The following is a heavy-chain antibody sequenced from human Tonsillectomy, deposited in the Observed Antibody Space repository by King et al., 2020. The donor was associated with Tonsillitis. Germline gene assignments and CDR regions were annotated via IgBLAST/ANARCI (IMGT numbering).Heavy chain of an antibody. D-gene: IGHD1-26*01. CDR3: ERGSRKYSFDY. J-gene: IGHJ4*02. V-gene: IGHV4-59*01. CDR1: GGSISSYY. Sequence: QLQESGPGLVKPSETLSLTCTVSGGSISSYYCSWVRQPPGKGLEWMGYIFYSGSTNYNPSLKSRVTISVDTSKNQFSLKLSSVTAADAAGYYCERGSRKYSFDYWGQGTLVTVSS. CDR2: IFYSGST.